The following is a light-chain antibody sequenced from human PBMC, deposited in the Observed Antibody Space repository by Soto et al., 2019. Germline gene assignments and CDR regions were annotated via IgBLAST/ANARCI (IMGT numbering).Light chain of an antibody. CDR2: DNN. Sequence: QSALTQPPSVSAAPGQKVTISCSGSSSNIGNNYVSWYQQLPGTAPKLLIYDNNERPSGIPDRFSGSKSGTSATLGITGLQTGDEADYYCGTWDGSLSAGVFGGGTKLTVL. V-gene: IGLV1-51*01. J-gene: IGLJ2*01. CDR3: GTWDGSLSAGV. CDR1: SSNIGNNY.